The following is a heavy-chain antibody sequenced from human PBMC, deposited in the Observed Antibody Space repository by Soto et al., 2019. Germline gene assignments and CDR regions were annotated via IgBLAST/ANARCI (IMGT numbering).Heavy chain of an antibody. V-gene: IGHV3-23*01. CDR3: AKDFTGYSSSWVPRD. CDR1: GFTFSSYA. D-gene: IGHD6-13*01. CDR2: ISGNGGST. Sequence: PGGSLRLSCAASGFTFSSYAMSWVRQAPGKGLEWVSAISGNGGSTYYADSVKGRFTISRDNSKNTLYLQMNSLRAEDTAVYYCAKDFTGYSSSWVPRDWGQGALVTVSS. J-gene: IGHJ4*02.